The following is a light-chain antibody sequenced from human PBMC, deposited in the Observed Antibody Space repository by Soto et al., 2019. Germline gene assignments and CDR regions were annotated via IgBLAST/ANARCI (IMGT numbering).Light chain of an antibody. J-gene: IGKJ3*01. V-gene: IGKV1-39*01. CDR1: QSISSY. Sequence: DIHMTQSPSSLSASVGDRVTITCRASQSISSYLNWYQQKPGKAPKLLIYAASSLQSGVPSRFSGSGSGTDFTLTISSLQPEDFATYYCQQSYSFGPGTKVDIK. CDR2: AAS. CDR3: QQSYS.